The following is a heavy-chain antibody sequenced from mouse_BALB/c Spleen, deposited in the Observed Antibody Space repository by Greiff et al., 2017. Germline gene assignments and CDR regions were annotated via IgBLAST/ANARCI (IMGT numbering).Heavy chain of an antibody. J-gene: IGHJ3*01. CDR1: GFNIKDYY. D-gene: IGHD4-1*01. CDR2: IDPENGNT. Sequence: EVKLMESGAELVRPGALVKLSCKASGFNIKDYYMHWVKQRPEQGLEWIGWIDPENGNTIYDPKFQGKASITADTSSNTAYLQLSSLTSEDTAVYYCAELGQGFAYWGQGTLVTVSA. V-gene: IGHV14-1*02. CDR3: AELGQGFAY.